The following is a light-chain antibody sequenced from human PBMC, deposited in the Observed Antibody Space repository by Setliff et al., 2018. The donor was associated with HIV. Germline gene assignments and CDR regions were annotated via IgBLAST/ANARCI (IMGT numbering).Light chain of an antibody. Sequence: QSALTQPPSASGTPGQRVTIFCSGNTSNIGSNTVNWYQQLPGTAPKLLIYSNIQRLSGVPDRFSGSKSGSSASLAISGLQSEDEADYYCAAWDVSLNGPVFGGGTKGTVL. CDR3: AAWDVSLNGPV. J-gene: IGLJ2*01. CDR1: TSNIGSNT. CDR2: SNI. V-gene: IGLV1-44*01.